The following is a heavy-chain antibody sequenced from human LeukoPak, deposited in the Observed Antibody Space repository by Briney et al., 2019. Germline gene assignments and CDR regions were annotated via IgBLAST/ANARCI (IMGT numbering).Heavy chain of an antibody. CDR3: ARGGLGYYDTSGYFYAVDH. V-gene: IGHV3-48*03. Sequence: GGSLRLSCAAFGFTFSYYEMNWVRQAPGKGLEWVSYISSSGSRIYYADSVKGRFTISRDNAKNSLYLQMNSLRAEDTAVYYCARGGLGYYDTSGYFYAVDHWGQGTLVTVSS. CDR1: GFTFSYYE. D-gene: IGHD3-22*01. J-gene: IGHJ4*02. CDR2: ISSSGSRI.